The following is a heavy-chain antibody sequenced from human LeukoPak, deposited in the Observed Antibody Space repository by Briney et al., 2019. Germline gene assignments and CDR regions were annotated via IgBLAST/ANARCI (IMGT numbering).Heavy chain of an antibody. J-gene: IGHJ4*02. CDR1: GFTFSSYA. D-gene: IGHD2-2*01. CDR2: ISGSGGST. Sequence: PGGSLRLSCAASGFTFSSYAMSWVRQAPGKGLEWVSAISGSGGSTYYADSVRGRFTISRDNSKNTLYLQMNSLRAEDTAVNYCAKGTHQPYGKRILDYWGQGTLVTVSS. CDR3: AKGTHQPYGKRILDY. V-gene: IGHV3-23*01.